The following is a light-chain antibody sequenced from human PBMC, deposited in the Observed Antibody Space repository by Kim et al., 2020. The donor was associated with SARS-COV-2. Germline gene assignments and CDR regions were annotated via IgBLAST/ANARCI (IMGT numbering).Light chain of an antibody. CDR1: ALPKQY. CDR2: EDT. Sequence: PGHTAWITCVGDALPKQYAYWFQQKPGQAPVVVIYEDTERPTGIPERFSGSTSGTTVTLTISGVQAEDEADYYCQSADSSDTFWVFGGGTQLTVL. CDR3: QSADSSDTFWV. J-gene: IGLJ3*02. V-gene: IGLV3-25*03.